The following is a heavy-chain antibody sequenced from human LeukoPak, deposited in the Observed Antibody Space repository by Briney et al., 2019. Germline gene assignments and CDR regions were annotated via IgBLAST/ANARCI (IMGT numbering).Heavy chain of an antibody. J-gene: IGHJ4*02. CDR2: INHSGST. D-gene: IGHD6-19*01. CDR1: GGSFSGYY. V-gene: IGHV4-34*01. Sequence: KASETLSLTCAVYGGSFSGYYWSWIRQPPGKGLEWIGEINHSGSTNYNPSLKSRVTMSVDTSKNQFSLKVTSVTAADTAVYYCARAWQWLPLDSWGQGTLVTVSS. CDR3: ARAWQWLPLDS.